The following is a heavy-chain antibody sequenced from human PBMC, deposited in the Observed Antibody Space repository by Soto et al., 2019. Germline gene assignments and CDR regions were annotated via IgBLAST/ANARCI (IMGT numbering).Heavy chain of an antibody. CDR2: INPNSGGT. J-gene: IGHJ4*02. V-gene: IGHV1-2*02. Sequence: XSVKVSCKASVYTFTCYYMHWVRQAPGQGLEWMGWINPNSGGTNYAQKFQGRVTMTRDTSISTAYMELSRLRSDDTAVYYCASGGWYIGAPFDYWGQGTLVTVSS. CDR1: VYTFTCYY. CDR3: ASGGWYIGAPFDY. D-gene: IGHD6-19*01.